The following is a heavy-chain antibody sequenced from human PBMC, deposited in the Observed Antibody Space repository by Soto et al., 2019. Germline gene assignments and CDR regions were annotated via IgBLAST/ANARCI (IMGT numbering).Heavy chain of an antibody. J-gene: IGHJ4*02. CDR2: ISSSGSTI. D-gene: IGHD5-18*01. V-gene: IGHV3-48*03. CDR1: GFTFSCYE. Sequence: GSPRPPCAASGFTFSCYEMNWDRQAPGKGLEWVSYISSSGSTIYYADSVKGRFTISRDNAKNSLSLQMNRLRSEGTAVYYCARDGDFLSRGYSYGGRPSCSDYFDYWGQGTLVTVSS. CDR3: ARDGDFLSRGYSYGGRPSCSDYFDY.